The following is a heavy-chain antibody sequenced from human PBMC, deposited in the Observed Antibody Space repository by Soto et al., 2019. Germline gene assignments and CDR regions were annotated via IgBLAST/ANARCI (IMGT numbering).Heavy chain of an antibody. CDR1: GGSISSYY. D-gene: IGHD6-13*01. CDR2: IYYSGST. CDR3: ARRYSSSWYGMWFDP. J-gene: IGHJ5*02. Sequence: QVQLQESGPGLVQPSETLSLTCTVSGGSISSYYWSWIRQPPGKGLEWIGYIYYSGSTNYNPSLKSRVTISVDMSKNQFSLKLSSVTAADTAVYYCARRYSSSWYGMWFDPWGQGTLVTVSS. V-gene: IGHV4-59*01.